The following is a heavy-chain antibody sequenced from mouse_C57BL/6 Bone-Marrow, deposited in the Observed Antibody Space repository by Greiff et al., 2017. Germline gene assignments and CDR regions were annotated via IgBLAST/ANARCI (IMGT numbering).Heavy chain of an antibody. CDR3: TRNLRSYAMDY. CDR1: GFTFSSYA. J-gene: IGHJ4*01. V-gene: IGHV5-9-1*02. Sequence: EVMLVESGEGLVKPGGSLKLSCAASGFTFSSYAMSWVRQTPEKRLEWVAYISSGGDYIYYADTVKGRFTISRDNARNTLYLQMSSLKSEDTAMYYCTRNLRSYAMDYWGQGTSVTVSS. CDR2: ISSGGDYI. D-gene: IGHD1-1*01.